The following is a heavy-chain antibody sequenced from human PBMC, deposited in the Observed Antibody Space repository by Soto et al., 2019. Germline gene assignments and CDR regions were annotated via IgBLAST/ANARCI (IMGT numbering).Heavy chain of an antibody. Sequence: EVQLVESGGGLVKPGGSLRLSCAASGFTFSSYSMNWVRQAPGKGLEWVSSISSSSSYIYYADSVKGRFTISIDNAKKSLYLHMNSLRAADTAVYYCARGVGGIVVVPAAIGGMDVWGQGTTVTVSS. CDR3: ARGVGGIVVVPAAIGGMDV. CDR1: GFTFSSYS. J-gene: IGHJ6*02. V-gene: IGHV3-21*01. D-gene: IGHD2-2*02. CDR2: ISSSSSYI.